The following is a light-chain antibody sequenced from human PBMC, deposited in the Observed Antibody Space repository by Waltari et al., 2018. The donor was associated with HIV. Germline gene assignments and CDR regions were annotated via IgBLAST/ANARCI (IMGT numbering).Light chain of an antibody. Sequence: SYELTQPPSVSVSPGQTASITCSGDKLGDKYACWYQQKPGQSPVLVIYQDSKRPSGIPERFSGSNSGNTATPTISGTQAMDEADYYCQAWDTYVVFGGGTKLTVL. CDR3: QAWDTYVV. CDR2: QDS. J-gene: IGLJ2*01. V-gene: IGLV3-1*01. CDR1: KLGDKY.